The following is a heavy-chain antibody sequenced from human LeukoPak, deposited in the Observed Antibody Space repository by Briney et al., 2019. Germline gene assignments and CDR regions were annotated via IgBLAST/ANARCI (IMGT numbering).Heavy chain of an antibody. D-gene: IGHD1-1*01. CDR1: GGTFSSYA. V-gene: IGHV1-69*13. CDR2: IIPIFGTA. CDR3: ARGKLERGYYYGMDV. J-gene: IGHJ6*02. Sequence: SVKVSCKASGGTFSSYAISWVRQAPGQGLEWMGGIIPIFGTANYAQKFQGRVTITADESTSTAYMELSSLRSEDTAVHYCARGKLERGYYYGMDVWGQGTTVTVSS.